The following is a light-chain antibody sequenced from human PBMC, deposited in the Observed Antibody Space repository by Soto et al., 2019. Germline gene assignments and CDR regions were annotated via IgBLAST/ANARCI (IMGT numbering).Light chain of an antibody. V-gene: IGKV1-9*01. CDR1: QGINKF. CDR2: GAS. CDR3: QQLTNFRFT. Sequence: IQLTQSPSSLSASVGDRVTITCRASQGINKFLAWYQQRPGKAPQLLVYGASTLQSGVPSRFSGSGSGTDFTLTISRLQPEDCATYYCQQLTNFRFTFGQGTKLDIK. J-gene: IGKJ2*01.